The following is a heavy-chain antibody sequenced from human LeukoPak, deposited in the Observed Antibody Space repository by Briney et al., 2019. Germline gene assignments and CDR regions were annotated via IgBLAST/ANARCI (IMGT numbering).Heavy chain of an antibody. CDR1: GGTFSSYA. CDR2: IIPIFGTA. V-gene: IGHV1-69*06. D-gene: IGHD6-19*01. Sequence: SVKVSCKASGGTFSSYAISWVRQAPGQGLEWMGGIIPIFGTANYAQKFQGRVTITADKSTSTAYMELSSLRSEDTAVYYFAKPISGQRYFQHWGQGTLVTVSS. J-gene: IGHJ1*01. CDR3: AKPISGQRYFQH.